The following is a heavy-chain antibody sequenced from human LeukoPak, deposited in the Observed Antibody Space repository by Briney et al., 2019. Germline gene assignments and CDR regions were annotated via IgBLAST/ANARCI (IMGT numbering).Heavy chain of an antibody. D-gene: IGHD3-10*01. V-gene: IGHV4-61*02. J-gene: IGHJ5*02. Sequence: SQTLSLTCTVSGGSISSGSYYWSWLRQPAGKGLEWIGRIYTSGSTNYNPSLKSRVTISVDTSKNQFSLKLSSVTAADTAVYYCAMAGFWGFFDPWGQGTLVTVSS. CDR1: GGSISSGSYY. CDR3: AMAGFWGFFDP. CDR2: IYTSGST.